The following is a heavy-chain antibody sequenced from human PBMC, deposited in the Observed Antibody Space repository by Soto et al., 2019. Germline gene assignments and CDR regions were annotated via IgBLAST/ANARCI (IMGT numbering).Heavy chain of an antibody. CDR2: ISAYNGNT. Sequence: QVLLVQSGAEVKKPGASVKVSCKASGYTFISYGFSWVRQAPGQGLEWMGWISAYNGNTNYAQKLQGRVTMTTDTYTRTAYMELTSLRSDDTAVYYCARVELSCSGGSCFPEGYFQNWGQGTLFTVSS. D-gene: IGHD2-15*01. V-gene: IGHV1-18*01. CDR3: ARVELSCSGGSCFPEGYFQN. CDR1: GYTFISYG. J-gene: IGHJ1*01.